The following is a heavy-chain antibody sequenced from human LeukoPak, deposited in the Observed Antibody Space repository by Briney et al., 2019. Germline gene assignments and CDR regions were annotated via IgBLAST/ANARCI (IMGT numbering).Heavy chain of an antibody. V-gene: IGHV1-18*04. CDR1: GYTFTSYG. CDR3: ARESVVEYYFDY. D-gene: IGHD2-15*01. CDR2: ISAYNGNT. J-gene: IGHJ4*02. Sequence: ASVKVSCKASGYTFTSYGISWVRQAPGQGLEWMGWISAYNGNTNYAQKLQGRVTMTTDTSTSTAYLELRSLRSDDTAVYYCARESVVEYYFDYWGQGTLVTVSS.